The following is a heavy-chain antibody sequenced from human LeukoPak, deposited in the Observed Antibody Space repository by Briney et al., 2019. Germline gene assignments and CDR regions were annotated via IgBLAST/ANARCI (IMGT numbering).Heavy chain of an antibody. CDR2: INSDGSST. CDR3: ARGSQPYYYYYYMDV. Sequence: LSGGSLRLSCAASGFTFSSYWMHWVRQAPGKGLVWVSRINSDGSSTSYADSVKGRFTISRDNAKNSLYLQMNSLRAEDTAVYYCARGSQPYYYYYYMDVWGKGTTVTVSS. CDR1: GFTFSSYW. V-gene: IGHV3-74*01. D-gene: IGHD2-15*01. J-gene: IGHJ6*03.